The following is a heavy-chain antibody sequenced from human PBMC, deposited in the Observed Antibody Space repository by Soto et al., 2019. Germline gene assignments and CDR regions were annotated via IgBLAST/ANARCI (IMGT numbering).Heavy chain of an antibody. V-gene: IGHV1-69*04. CDR3: ARDFHCSGGRCYDCFDP. CDR1: GGTFSSYT. J-gene: IGHJ5*02. D-gene: IGHD2-15*01. CDR2: IIPILGIA. Sequence: ASVKVSCKASGGTFSSYTISWVRQAPGQGLEWMGRIIPILGIANYAQKFQGRVTITADKSTSTAYMELSSLRSEDTAVYYCARDFHCSGGRCYDCFDPWGQGTLVTVSS.